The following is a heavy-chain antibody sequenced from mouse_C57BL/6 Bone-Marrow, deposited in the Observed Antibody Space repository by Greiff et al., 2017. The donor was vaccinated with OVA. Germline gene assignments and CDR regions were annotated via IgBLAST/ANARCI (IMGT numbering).Heavy chain of an antibody. Sequence: EVMLVASGGDLVKPGGSLKLSCAASGFTFSSYGMSWVRQTPDKRLEWVATISSGGSYTYYPDSVKGRFTISRDNAKNTLYLQMSSLKSEDTAMYYCARRGCKAYFDYWGQGTTLTVSS. CDR3: ARRGCKAYFDY. CDR2: ISSGGSYT. J-gene: IGHJ2*01. V-gene: IGHV5-6*02. D-gene: IGHD6-1*01. CDR1: GFTFSSYG.